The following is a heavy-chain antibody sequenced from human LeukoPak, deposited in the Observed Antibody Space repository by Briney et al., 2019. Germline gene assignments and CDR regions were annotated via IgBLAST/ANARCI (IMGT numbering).Heavy chain of an antibody. CDR3: ARVVITVAGTPGYYFDY. D-gene: IGHD6-19*01. J-gene: IGHJ4*02. Sequence: SQTLSLTCAISGDSVSSNSAAWNWIRQSPSRGFEWLGRTYYRSKWFNDYAVSVKSRITINPDTSKNQFSLQLNSVTPEDTAVYYCARVVITVAGTPGYYFDYWGQGTLVTVSS. V-gene: IGHV6-1*01. CDR2: TYYRSKWFN. CDR1: GDSVSSNSAA.